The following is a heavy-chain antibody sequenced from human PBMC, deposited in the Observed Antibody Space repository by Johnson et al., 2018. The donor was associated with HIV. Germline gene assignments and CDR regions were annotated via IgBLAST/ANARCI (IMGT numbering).Heavy chain of an antibody. D-gene: IGHD6-13*01. J-gene: IGHJ3*02. V-gene: IGHV3-33*05. CDR2: ISYDGNNK. CDR1: GFTFSSYG. Sequence: QVQLVESGGGVVQPGRSLRLSCAASGFTFSSYGMHWVRQAPGKGLEWVAVISYDGNNKYYADSVKGRFTISRDNSKNTLYLQMNSLRAEDTAVYYCAKEGWAAAQEGWGAFDIWGQGTMVTVSS. CDR3: AKEGWAAAQEGWGAFDI.